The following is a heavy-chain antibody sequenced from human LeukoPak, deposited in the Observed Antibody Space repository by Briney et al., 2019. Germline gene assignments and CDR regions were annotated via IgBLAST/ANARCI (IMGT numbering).Heavy chain of an antibody. Sequence: SETLSLTCTVSGGSISSSSYYWGWIRQPPGKGLEWIGSIYYSGSTYYNPSLKSRVTISVDTSKNQFSLKLSSVTAADTAVYYCARAAKVPRGYYYGMDVWGQGTTVTVSS. V-gene: IGHV4-39*07. J-gene: IGHJ6*02. CDR1: GGSISSSSYY. CDR3: ARAAKVPRGYYYGMDV. D-gene: IGHD3-10*01. CDR2: IYYSGST.